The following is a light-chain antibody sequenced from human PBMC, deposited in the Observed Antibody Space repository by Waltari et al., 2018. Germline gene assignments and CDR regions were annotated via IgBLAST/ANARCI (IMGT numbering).Light chain of an antibody. CDR2: DAC. J-gene: IGKJ4*01. CDR3: QQRNNWPLT. Sequence: EVVLTQSPATLSLSPGERATLSCRASQSIRTYLAWYQLNPGKAARLLIYDACIRATDIPPRFSGSGSGTDFPLTIRSLEPEDFAIYYCQQRNNWPLTFGGGTKVEIK. V-gene: IGKV3-11*01. CDR1: QSIRTY.